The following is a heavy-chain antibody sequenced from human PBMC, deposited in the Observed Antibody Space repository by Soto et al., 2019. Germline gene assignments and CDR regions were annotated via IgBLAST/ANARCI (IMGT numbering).Heavy chain of an antibody. J-gene: IGHJ2*01. CDR1: QFTFSYYA. V-gene: IGHV3-23*01. CDR2: ISGAGGST. Sequence: EVQLLESGGGLVQPGGSLRLSCAASQFTFSYYAMGWVRQAPGKGLEWVSLISGAGGSTNYADSVKGRFAISGDNSENSLYLQINSLSAEDTAVYYGAKGRPQFDLWGRGTLVIVSS. D-gene: IGHD6-6*01. CDR3: AKGRPQFDL.